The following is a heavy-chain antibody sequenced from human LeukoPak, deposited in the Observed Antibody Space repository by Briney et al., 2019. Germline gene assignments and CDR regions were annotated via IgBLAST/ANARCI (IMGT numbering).Heavy chain of an antibody. D-gene: IGHD3-10*01. CDR1: GFTFSDYY. J-gene: IGHJ4*02. V-gene: IGHV3-7*01. CDR2: IKKDASEK. Sequence: GGSLRLSCAASGFTFSDYYMSWIRQAPGKGLEWVANIKKDASEKYYVDSVKGRFTISRDNAKNSLFLQMNSLRAEDTAVYYCVGGPGYWGQGTLVIVSS. CDR3: VGGPGY.